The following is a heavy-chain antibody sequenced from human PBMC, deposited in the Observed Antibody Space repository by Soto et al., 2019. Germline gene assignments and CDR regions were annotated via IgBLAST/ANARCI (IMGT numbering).Heavy chain of an antibody. D-gene: IGHD6-19*01. J-gene: IGHJ4*02. CDR1: GGTFSSYA. V-gene: IGHV1-69*13. Sequence: SVKVSCKASGGTFSSYAISWVRQAPGQGLEWMGGLIPILGTTHYAQKFQGRVTITADESTNTAYMELSSLRSDDTAVYYCARASGYVSGWYHDYWGQGTRVTVSS. CDR2: LIPILGTT. CDR3: ARASGYVSGWYHDY.